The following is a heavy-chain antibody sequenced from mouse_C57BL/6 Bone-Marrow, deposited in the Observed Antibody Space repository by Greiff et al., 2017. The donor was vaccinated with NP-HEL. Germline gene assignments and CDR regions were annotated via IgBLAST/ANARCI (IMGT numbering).Heavy chain of an antibody. CDR3: ARGFYYYGSTAMDY. CDR1: GFTFSDYG. Sequence: DVQLVESGGGLVQPGGSLKLSCAASGFTFSDYGMAWVRQAPRKGPEWVAFISNLAYSIYYADTVTGRFTISRGNAKNTLYLEMSSLRSEDTAMYYCARGFYYYGSTAMDYWGQGTSVTVSS. D-gene: IGHD1-1*01. CDR2: ISNLAYSI. J-gene: IGHJ4*01. V-gene: IGHV5-15*04.